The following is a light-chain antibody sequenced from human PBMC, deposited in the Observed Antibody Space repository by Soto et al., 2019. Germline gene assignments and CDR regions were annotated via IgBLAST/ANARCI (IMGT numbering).Light chain of an antibody. CDR2: SNN. V-gene: IGLV1-44*01. CDR1: SSNIGSNT. Sequence: QSVLTQPPSASGTPGQRVTISCSGSSSNIGSNTVNWYQQLPGTAPKLLIYSNNQRPSGVPDRFSGSKSGTSASLAINGLQPEEEADYYCAAWDDSLIGVFGGGTKLTVL. J-gene: IGLJ2*01. CDR3: AAWDDSLIGV.